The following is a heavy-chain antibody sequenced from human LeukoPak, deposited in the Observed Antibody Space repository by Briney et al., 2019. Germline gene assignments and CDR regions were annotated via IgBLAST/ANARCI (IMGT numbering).Heavy chain of an antibody. CDR1: GFTFSDYY. J-gene: IGHJ4*02. Sequence: GGSLRLSCAASGFTFSDYYMSWIRQAPGKGLEWVAVISYDGSNKYYADSVKGRFTISRDNSKNTLYLQMNSLRAEDTAVYYCARGGYGDYARFDYWGQGTLVTVSS. V-gene: IGHV3-30*03. CDR3: ARGGYGDYARFDY. D-gene: IGHD4-17*01. CDR2: ISYDGSNK.